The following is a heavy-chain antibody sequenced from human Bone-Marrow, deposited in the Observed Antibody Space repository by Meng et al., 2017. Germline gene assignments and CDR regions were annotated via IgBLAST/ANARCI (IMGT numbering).Heavy chain of an antibody. J-gene: IGHJ5*02. D-gene: IGHD3-3*01. CDR3: ARAAYDIWSGYAP. Sequence: VQAEEPGLGLVKPSGTLSLTCAVSGASISSSHWWGWVRQPPGKGLEWIGEIYHDGSTNYTPSLKSRVTISVDKSKNQFSLKLSSVTAADTAVYYCARAAYDIWSGYAPWGQGSLVTVSS. V-gene: IGHV4-4*02. CDR2: IYHDGST. CDR1: GASISSSHW.